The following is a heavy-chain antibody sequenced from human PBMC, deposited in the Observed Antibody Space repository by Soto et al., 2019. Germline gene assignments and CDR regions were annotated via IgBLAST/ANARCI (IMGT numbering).Heavy chain of an antibody. Sequence: GGSLRLSCAASGFTFSNAWMNWVRQAPGKGLEWVGRIKSKTDGGTTDYAAPVKGRLTISRDDSKNTLYLQMNSLKTEDTAVYYCTTDRKWELVIDYWGQGTLVTVSS. J-gene: IGHJ4*02. CDR3: TTDRKWELVIDY. CDR2: IKSKTDGGTT. V-gene: IGHV3-15*07. CDR1: GFTFSNAW. D-gene: IGHD1-26*01.